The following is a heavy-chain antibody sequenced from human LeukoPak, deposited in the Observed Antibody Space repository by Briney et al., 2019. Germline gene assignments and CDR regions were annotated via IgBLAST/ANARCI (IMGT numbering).Heavy chain of an antibody. CDR2: ISSSSSYI. Sequence: GGSLRLSCAASGFTFSSYSMNWVRQAPGKGLEWVSSISSSSSYIYYAYSVKGRFNISRDNAKNSLYLQMNSLRAEDTAVYYCARELIAARPGFGGDYWGQGTLVTVSS. D-gene: IGHD6-6*01. CDR3: ARELIAARPGFGGDY. V-gene: IGHV3-21*01. J-gene: IGHJ4*02. CDR1: GFTFSSYS.